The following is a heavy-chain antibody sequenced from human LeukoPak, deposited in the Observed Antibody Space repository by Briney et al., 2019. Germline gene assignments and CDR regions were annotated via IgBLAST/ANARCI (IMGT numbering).Heavy chain of an antibody. J-gene: IGHJ4*02. V-gene: IGHV4-4*07. D-gene: IGHD4-11*01. CDR3: ARGGSSTLSPFDY. CDR2: IYTSGST. CDR1: GGSISYFY. Sequence: PSETLSLTCTVSGGSISYFYWSWIRQPAGKGLEWIGRIYTSGSTNYNPSLKSRVTMSVDTSKKQFSLKLSSVTAADTAVYYCARGGSSTLSPFDYWGQGTLVTFSS.